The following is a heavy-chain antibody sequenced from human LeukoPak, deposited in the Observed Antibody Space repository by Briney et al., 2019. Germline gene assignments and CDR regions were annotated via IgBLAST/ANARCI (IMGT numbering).Heavy chain of an antibody. CDR2: IYYSGST. CDR1: GGSLSSSSYY. CDR3: AGHVVVTVPFDY. D-gene: IGHD4-11*01. V-gene: IGHV4-39*01. Sequence: SETLTLTCTVSGGSLSSSSYYWGWIRQPPGKGLEWIGSIYYSGSTYYNPSLKSRVTISVDTSKNQFSLKLSSVTAADTAVYYCAGHVVVTVPFDYWGQGTLVTVSS. J-gene: IGHJ4*02.